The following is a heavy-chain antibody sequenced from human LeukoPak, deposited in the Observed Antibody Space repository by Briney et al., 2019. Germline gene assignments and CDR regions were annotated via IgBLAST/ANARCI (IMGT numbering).Heavy chain of an antibody. Sequence: PGGSLRLSCAASGFTFSSYSMNWVRQAPGKGLEWVSSISSSSSYIYYADSVKGRFTISRDNAKNSLYLQMNSLRAEDTAVYYCARDNSVDILTGYYVQYYYYGMDVWGRGTTVIVSS. CDR1: GFTFSSYS. CDR3: ARDNSVDILTGYYVQYYYYGMDV. V-gene: IGHV3-21*01. CDR2: ISSSSSYI. J-gene: IGHJ6*02. D-gene: IGHD3-9*01.